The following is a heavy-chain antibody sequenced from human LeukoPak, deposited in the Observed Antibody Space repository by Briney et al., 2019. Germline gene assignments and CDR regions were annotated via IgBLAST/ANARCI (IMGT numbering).Heavy chain of an antibody. CDR1: GFTFSSYA. CDR3: AKSHLTGTDHYYYGMDV. Sequence: SGGSLRLSCAASGFTFSSYAMSWVRQAPGKGLEWVSAISGSGGSTYYADSVKGRFTISRDNSKNTLYLQMNSLRAEDTAVYYCAKSHLTGTDHYYYGMDVWGQGTTVAVSS. J-gene: IGHJ6*02. D-gene: IGHD1-7*01. CDR2: ISGSGGST. V-gene: IGHV3-23*01.